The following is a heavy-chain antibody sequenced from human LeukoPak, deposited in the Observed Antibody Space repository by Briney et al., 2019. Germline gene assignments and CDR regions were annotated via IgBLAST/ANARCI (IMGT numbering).Heavy chain of an antibody. V-gene: IGHV4-38-2*01. Sequence: SETLSLTCAVSGYSISGGYHWGWIRQPPGKGLEWIGIISHSGFTYYNPSLKGRVTISVDTSKNQFSLMLNSVTAADTAVYYCASSPRGGAVAGHYYFDFWGQGTLVTVSS. CDR3: ASSPRGGAVAGHYYFDF. D-gene: IGHD6-19*01. J-gene: IGHJ4*02. CDR2: ISHSGFT. CDR1: GYSISGGYH.